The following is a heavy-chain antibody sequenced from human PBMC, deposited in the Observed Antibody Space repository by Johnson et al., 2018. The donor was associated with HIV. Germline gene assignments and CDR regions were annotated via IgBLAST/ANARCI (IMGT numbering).Heavy chain of an antibody. CDR3: AKDSDRYYYGSGDAFDI. D-gene: IGHD3-10*01. V-gene: IGHV3-43D*03. Sequence: EVQLVESGGAVVQPGGSLRLSCAASGLSFDDYAMHWVRQVPGRGLEWVSLISWDGGNTHYTDSVKGRFIISRDNSKNSLYMQMNVLRAEDTALYFCAKDSDRYYYGSGDAFDIWGQGTMVTVFS. CDR1: GLSFDDYA. J-gene: IGHJ3*02. CDR2: ISWDGGNT.